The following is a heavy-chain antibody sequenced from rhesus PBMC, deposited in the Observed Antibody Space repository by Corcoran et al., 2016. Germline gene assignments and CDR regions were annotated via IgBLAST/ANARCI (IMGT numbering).Heavy chain of an antibody. CDR2: IYWDDDK. D-gene: IGHD3-28*01. V-gene: IGHV2-174*01. J-gene: IGHJ4*01. CDR3: ARRRGYYDSGYFDY. Sequence: QVTLKESGPALVKPTQTLTLTCTFSGFSISTSGMGVGWIRQPPGKALEWLALIYWDDDKYYSTALKSRLTISKDTSKNQGVLTMTNMDPVDTATYYCARRRGYYDSGYFDYWGQGVLVTVSS. CDR1: GFSISTSGMG.